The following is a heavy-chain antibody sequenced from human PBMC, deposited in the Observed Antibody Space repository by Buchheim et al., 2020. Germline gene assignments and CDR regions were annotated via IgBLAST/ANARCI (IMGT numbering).Heavy chain of an antibody. V-gene: IGHV3-30-3*01. D-gene: IGHD3-10*01. CDR3: ASSSMVRGGDHY. CDR2: ISNTGNIQ. CDR1: GFMFSLYA. Sequence: QVQMVESGGGVVQPGRSLRLSCSASGFMFSLYAFHWVRQAPGKGLEWVAVISNTGNIQYYADSVKGRFTISRDNSKNTLSLQMSSLRVEDTAVYYCASSSMVRGGDHYWGQGTL. J-gene: IGHJ4*02.